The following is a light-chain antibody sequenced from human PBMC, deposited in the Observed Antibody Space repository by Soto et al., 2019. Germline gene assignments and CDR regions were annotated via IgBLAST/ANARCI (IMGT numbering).Light chain of an antibody. CDR1: QSIATY. J-gene: IGKJ4*01. CDR2: DAS. CDR3: QQRSTLPLT. Sequence: EIVVTQSPATLSLSPGERATLSCRASQSIATYLAWYQQKPGQAPRLFIYDASNRATGIPARFSGSGSGTDFTLTISSLEPEDFAVYYCQQRSTLPLTFGGGTKVEIK. V-gene: IGKV3-11*01.